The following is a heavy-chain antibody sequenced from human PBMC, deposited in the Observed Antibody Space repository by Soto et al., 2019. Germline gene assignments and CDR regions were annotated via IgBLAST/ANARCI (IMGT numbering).Heavy chain of an antibody. CDR2: IYYSGST. D-gene: IGHD4-17*01. V-gene: IGHV4-59*08. CDR1: GGSISNYY. Sequence: ASETLSLPYTVSGGSISNYYGSWIRQTPGKGLEWIGYIYYSGSTNYNPSLKSRVTISVDTSKNQFSLKLSSVTAADTAVYYCARRYGGAFDYWGQGTLVTVSP. J-gene: IGHJ4*02. CDR3: ARRYGGAFDY.